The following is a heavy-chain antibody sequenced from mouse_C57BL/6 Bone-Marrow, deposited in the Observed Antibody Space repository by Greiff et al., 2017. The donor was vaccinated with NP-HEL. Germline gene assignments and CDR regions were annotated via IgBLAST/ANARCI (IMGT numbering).Heavy chain of an antibody. V-gene: IGHV10-1*01. J-gene: IGHJ1*03. Sequence: EVQVVESGGGLVQPKGSLKLSCAASGFSFNTYAMNWVRQAPGKGLEWVARIRSKSNNYATYYADSVKDRFTISRDDSESMLYLQMNNLKTEDTAMYYCVRRDYRYWYFDVWGTGTTVTVSS. CDR1: GFSFNTYA. D-gene: IGHD2-4*01. CDR3: VRRDYRYWYFDV. CDR2: IRSKSNNYAT.